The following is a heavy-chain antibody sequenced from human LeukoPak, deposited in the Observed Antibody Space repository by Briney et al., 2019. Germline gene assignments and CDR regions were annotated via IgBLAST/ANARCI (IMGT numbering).Heavy chain of an antibody. CDR3: ARVDDSSGYSFDY. V-gene: IGHV3-74*01. CDR2: INGDGSST. D-gene: IGHD3-22*01. CDR1: GFTFSSYW. J-gene: IGHJ4*02. Sequence: GGSLRLSCAASGFTFSSYWMHWVRQAPGKGLVWVSRINGDGSSTSYADSVKGRFTISRDNAKNTLYLQMSGLRAEDTAVYYCARVDDSSGYSFDYWGQGTLVTVSS.